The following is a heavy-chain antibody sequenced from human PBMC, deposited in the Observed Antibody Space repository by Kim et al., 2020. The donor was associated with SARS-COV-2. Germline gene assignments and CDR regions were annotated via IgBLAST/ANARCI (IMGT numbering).Heavy chain of an antibody. V-gene: IGHV3-21*01. J-gene: IGHJ6*02. D-gene: IGHD2-2*01. CDR2: ISSSSSYI. CDR1: GFTFSSYS. Sequence: GGSLRLSCAASGFTFSSYSMNWVRQAPGKGLEWVSSISSSSSYIYYADSVKGRFTISRDNAKNSLYLQMNSLGAEDTAVYYCARDFTTKEEYYYYYGMDVWGQGTTVTVSS. CDR3: ARDFTTKEEYYYYYGMDV.